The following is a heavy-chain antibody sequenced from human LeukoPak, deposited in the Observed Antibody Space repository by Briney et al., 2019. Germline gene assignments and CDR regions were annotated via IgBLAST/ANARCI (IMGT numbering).Heavy chain of an antibody. V-gene: IGHV1-69*13. CDR1: GGTFSSYA. J-gene: IGHJ4*02. Sequence: SVKVSYKASGGTFSSYAISWVRQAPGQGLEWMGGIIPIFGTANYAQKFQGRVTITADESTSTAYMELSSLRSEDTAVYYCARGEDSSWYNNYWGQGTLVTVSS. CDR2: IIPIFGTA. D-gene: IGHD6-13*01. CDR3: ARGEDSSWYNNY.